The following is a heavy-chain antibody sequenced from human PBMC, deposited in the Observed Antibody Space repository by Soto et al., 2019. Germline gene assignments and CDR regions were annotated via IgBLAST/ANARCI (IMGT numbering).Heavy chain of an antibody. D-gene: IGHD6-25*01. V-gene: IGHV3-30*18. CDR1: GFTFSSYG. CDR2: ISYDGSNK. Sequence: VQLVESGGGVVQPGRSLRLSCAASGFTFSSYGMHWVRQAPGKGLEWVAVISYDGSNKYYADSVKGRFTISRDNSKNTLYLQMNSLRAEDTAVYYCAKMRPYSSGTEVDYWGQGTLVTVSS. CDR3: AKMRPYSSGTEVDY. J-gene: IGHJ4*02.